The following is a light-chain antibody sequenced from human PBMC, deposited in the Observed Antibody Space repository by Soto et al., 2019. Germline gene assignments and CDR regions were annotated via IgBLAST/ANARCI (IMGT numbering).Light chain of an antibody. J-gene: IGKJ1*01. CDR1: QSVYSSQ. Sequence: EIVLTQSPGTLSLSPGERATLSCRASQSVYSSQLAWYQQKPGQTPRVLIYGASLRATGVPDRFSGSGSGTDFTLNIARLEPEDFAVYYWQQYGSSPRTFGQGTKVEIK. CDR2: GAS. CDR3: QQYGSSPRT. V-gene: IGKV3-20*01.